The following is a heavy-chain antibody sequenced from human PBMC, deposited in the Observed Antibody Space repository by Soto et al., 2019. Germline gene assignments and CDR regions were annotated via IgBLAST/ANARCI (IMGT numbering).Heavy chain of an antibody. Sequence: PGESLKSSCTGTGYSFTTDCSGWLRQMPGKSLEWMGIIYHGDSDTRYSPSFQGQVTISADKSISTAYLQWSSLKASDTAMYYCARPHQDGYNSRFPYYFDYWGQGTLVTVSS. J-gene: IGHJ4*02. D-gene: IGHD5-12*01. CDR1: GYSFTTDC. CDR2: IYHGDSDT. CDR3: ARPHQDGYNSRFPYYFDY. V-gene: IGHV5-51*01.